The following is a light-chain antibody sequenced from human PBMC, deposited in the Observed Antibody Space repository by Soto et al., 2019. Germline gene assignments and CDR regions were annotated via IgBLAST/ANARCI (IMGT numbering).Light chain of an antibody. Sequence: QPVLTQSSSASASLGSSVKLTCTLSSGHSIYIIAWHQQQPGKAPRYLMKLEGSGSYNKGSGVPDRFSGSSSGDDRYLTISNLQFEDEADYYCETWDSNTRVFGGVTKVTVL. CDR3: ETWDSNTRV. V-gene: IGLV4-60*02. CDR2: LEGSGSY. J-gene: IGLJ3*02. CDR1: SGHSIYI.